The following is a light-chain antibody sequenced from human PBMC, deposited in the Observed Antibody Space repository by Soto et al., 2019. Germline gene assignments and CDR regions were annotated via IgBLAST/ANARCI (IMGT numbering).Light chain of an antibody. CDR1: NSDVGSHNF. Sequence: QSALTQPASVSGSPGQSITISCTGTNSDVGSHNFVSWYQQYPGKAPKVLIYEASKRPSGLSNRFSGSKSGNTASLTISGLQAEDEADYYCCSLTNGATWVFGGGTKLTVL. J-gene: IGLJ3*02. CDR3: CSLTNGATWV. V-gene: IGLV2-23*01. CDR2: EAS.